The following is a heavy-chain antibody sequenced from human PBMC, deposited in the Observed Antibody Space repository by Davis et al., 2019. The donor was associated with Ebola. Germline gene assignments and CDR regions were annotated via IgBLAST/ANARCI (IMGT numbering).Heavy chain of an antibody. D-gene: IGHD3-22*01. J-gene: IGHJ5*02. CDR1: GFTFTSYA. CDR3: ARDGHRYYYDSSGYHTLRWFDP. V-gene: IGHV3-64D*06. CDR2: ISSNGGST. Sequence: GGSLTLSCSASGFTFTSYAMHWVRQAPGNGLEYVSAISSNGGSTYHADSVKGRFTISRDNSKNTLYLQMSSLRAEDTAVYYCARDGHRYYYDSSGYHTLRWFDPWGQGTLVTVSS.